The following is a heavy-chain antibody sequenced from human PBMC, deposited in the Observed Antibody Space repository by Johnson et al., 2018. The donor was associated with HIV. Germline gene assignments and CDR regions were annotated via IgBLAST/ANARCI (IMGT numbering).Heavy chain of an antibody. CDR2: ISSDGSNE. Sequence: QVQVVESGGGVVQPGRSLRLSCAASGFTFSSYDMHWVRQAPGKGLECVAVISSDGSNEYYADSVKGRFTLSRDNPKKTLYLQMNSLRAEDTAVYYCARMAWLQQLRLRGGAFDIWGQGTMVTVSS. J-gene: IGHJ3*02. CDR1: GFTFSSYD. V-gene: IGHV3-30*03. CDR3: ARMAWLQQLRLRGGAFDI. D-gene: IGHD5-24*01.